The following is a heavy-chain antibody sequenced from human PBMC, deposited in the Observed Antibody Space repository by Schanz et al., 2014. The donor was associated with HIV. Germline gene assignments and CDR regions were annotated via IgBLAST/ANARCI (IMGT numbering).Heavy chain of an antibody. Sequence: QVQLQQWGAGLLKPSETLSLRCAVYGGSFSGYYWSWIRQAPGKGLEWIGQINHIGSTDYNPSLESRVTISVDTSKNQFSLKRRSLTAADTAVYSCARAPYDSYDSAGGYFQYWGQGTLVTVSS. J-gene: IGHJ1*01. CDR2: INHIGST. V-gene: IGHV4-34*01. D-gene: IGHD3-22*01. CDR3: ARAPYDSYDSAGGYFQY. CDR1: GGSFSGYY.